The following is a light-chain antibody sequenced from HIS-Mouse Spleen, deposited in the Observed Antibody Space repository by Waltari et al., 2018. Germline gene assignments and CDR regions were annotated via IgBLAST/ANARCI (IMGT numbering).Light chain of an antibody. J-gene: IGLJ3*02. V-gene: IGLV2-14*01. CDR2: EVS. Sequence: QSALTQPAPVSGSPGQSITLSCPGTSRDVGGYNYVYWYPQHPGKAPKLMIYEVSNRPSGIPDRFSGSSSGNTASLTITGAQAEDEADYYCNSRDSSGNHLVFGGGTKLTVL. CDR3: NSRDSSGNHLV. CDR1: SRDVGGYNY.